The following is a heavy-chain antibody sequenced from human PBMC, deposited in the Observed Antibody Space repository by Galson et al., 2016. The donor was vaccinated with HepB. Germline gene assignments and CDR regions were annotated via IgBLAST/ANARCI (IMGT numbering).Heavy chain of an antibody. CDR1: GFTFSTYG. CDR3: AKVFREYSYGYSGWYFDL. J-gene: IGHJ2*01. CDR2: ISLDGGKK. V-gene: IGHV3-30*18. Sequence: SLRLSCAASGFTFSTYGMHWVRQAPGKGLEWVAVISLDGGKKYYADSVKGRSTIARDNSKNTLYLEMNSMRPEDTAVYYCAKVFREYSYGYSGWYFDLWGRSTVVTVSS. D-gene: IGHD5-18*01.